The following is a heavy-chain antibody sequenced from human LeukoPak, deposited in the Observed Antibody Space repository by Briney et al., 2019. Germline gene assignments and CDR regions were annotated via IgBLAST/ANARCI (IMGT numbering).Heavy chain of an antibody. CDR3: ARVSLWMGFWSGYYDY. Sequence: GGSLRLSCAASGFTVSSNYMSWVRQAPGKGLEWVSVIYSGGSTYYADSVKGRFTISRDNSKNTLYLQMNSLRAEDTAVYYCARVSLWMGFWSGYYDYWGQGTLLTVSS. CDR2: IYSGGST. J-gene: IGHJ4*02. V-gene: IGHV3-53*01. D-gene: IGHD3-3*01. CDR1: GFTVSSNY.